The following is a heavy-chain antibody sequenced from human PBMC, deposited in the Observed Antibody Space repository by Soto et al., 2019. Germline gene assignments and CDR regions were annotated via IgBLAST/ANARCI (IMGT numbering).Heavy chain of an antibody. D-gene: IGHD5-12*01. CDR3: ARVGTDIVATFYDDAYYYYYYMDV. V-gene: IGHV3-11*01. CDR2: ISSSGSTI. J-gene: IGHJ6*03. CDR1: GFTFSDYY. Sequence: GGSLRLSCAASGFTFSDYYMSWIRQAPGKGLEWVSYISSSGSTIYYADSVKGRFTISRDNAKNSLYLQMNSLRAEDTAVYYCARVGTDIVATFYDDAYYYYYYMDVWGKGTTVTVSS.